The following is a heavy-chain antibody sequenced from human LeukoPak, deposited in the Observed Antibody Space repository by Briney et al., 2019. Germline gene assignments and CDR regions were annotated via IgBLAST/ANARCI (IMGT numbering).Heavy chain of an antibody. V-gene: IGHV1-2*02. CDR3: ARAPMIVVVFHTRLDY. Sequence: ASVSVSCKTSGYTFTGYYMHWVRQAPGQGLEWMGWINPNSGGTNYAQKFQDRVTMTGDTSISTAYMELSRLTSDDTAVYYCARAPMIVVVFHTRLDYWGQRNLGTVSS. CDR2: INPNSGGT. J-gene: IGHJ4*02. CDR1: GYTFTGYY. D-gene: IGHD3-22*01.